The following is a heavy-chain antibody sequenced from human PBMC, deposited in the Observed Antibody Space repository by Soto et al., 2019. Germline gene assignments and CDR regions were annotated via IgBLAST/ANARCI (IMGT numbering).Heavy chain of an antibody. Sequence: HVQLVESGGGVVQPGRSLRLSCAAFGFTFSSSGMHWVRQAPGKGLEWVAVIWHDGSYKYKADSVKGRFTISRDNSKNTLYLQMNSLRAEDTAVYYCARGNWKYGYFDYWGQGTLVTVSS. CDR3: ARGNWKYGYFDY. CDR1: GFTFSSSG. J-gene: IGHJ4*02. D-gene: IGHD1-1*01. V-gene: IGHV3-33*01. CDR2: IWHDGSYK.